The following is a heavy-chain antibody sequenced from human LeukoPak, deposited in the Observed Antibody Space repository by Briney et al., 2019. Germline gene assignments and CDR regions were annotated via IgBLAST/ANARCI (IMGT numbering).Heavy chain of an antibody. D-gene: IGHD1-26*01. CDR1: GFTVSSKY. J-gene: IGHJ4*02. CDR2: ISRSSDYI. CDR3: AREELSY. Sequence: GGSLRLSCAASGFTVSSKYMSWVRQAPGKGLEWVSSISRSSDYIYYADSVKGRFTISRDNAKNSLYLQMSSLRAEDTAVYYCAREELSYWGQGTLVTVSS. V-gene: IGHV3-21*01.